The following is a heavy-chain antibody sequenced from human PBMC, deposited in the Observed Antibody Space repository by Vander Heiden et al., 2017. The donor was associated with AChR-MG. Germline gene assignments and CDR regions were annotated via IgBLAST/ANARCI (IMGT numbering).Heavy chain of an antibody. V-gene: IGHV1-2*02. CDR1: GYTFTGYY. CDR3: ARGDCSGGSCYYYYGMDV. J-gene: IGHJ6*02. D-gene: IGHD2-15*01. Sequence: QVQLVQSGAEVKKPGASVKVSCKASGYTFTGYYMHWVRQAPGQGLEWMGWINPNSGGTNYAQKFQGRVTMTRDTSISTAYMELSRLRSDDTAVYYCARGDCSGGSCYYYYGMDVWGQGTTVTVSS. CDR2: INPNSGGT.